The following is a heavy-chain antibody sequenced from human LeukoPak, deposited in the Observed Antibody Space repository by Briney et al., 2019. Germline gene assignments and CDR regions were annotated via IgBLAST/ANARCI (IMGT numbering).Heavy chain of an antibody. J-gene: IGHJ5*02. V-gene: IGHV3-30*01. CDR3: ARERIATTGTGWFDP. D-gene: IGHD6-13*01. CDR1: GSTFSNYA. CDR2: ISDDGINK. Sequence: GRSLRLSCAGSGSTFSNYAIHWVRQAPGKGPYWVAVISDDGINKYYADSVKGRFIISRDNSKNTLYLQMNSLRGEDTAVYYCARERIATTGTGWFDPWGQGTLVTVSS.